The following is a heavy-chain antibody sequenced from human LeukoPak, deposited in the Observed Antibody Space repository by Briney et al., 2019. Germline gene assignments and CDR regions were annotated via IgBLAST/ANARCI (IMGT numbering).Heavy chain of an antibody. V-gene: IGHV1-3*01. CDR3: ARGILGGMVRGPFDY. CDR1: GYTFTSYA. J-gene: IGHJ4*02. Sequence: GASVKVSCKASGYTFTSYAMHWVRQAPGQRLEWMGWINAGNGNTKYSQKFQGRVTITRDTSASTAYMELSSLRSEDTAVYYCARGILGGMVRGPFDYWGQGTLVTVSS. CDR2: INAGNGNT. D-gene: IGHD3-10*01.